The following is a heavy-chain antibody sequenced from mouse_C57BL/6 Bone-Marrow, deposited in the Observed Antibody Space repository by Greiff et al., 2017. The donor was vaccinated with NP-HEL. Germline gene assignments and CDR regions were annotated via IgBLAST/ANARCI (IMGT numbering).Heavy chain of an antibody. Sequence: QVQLKQSGAELVKPGASVKLSCKASGYTFTSYWMHWVKQRPGQGLEWIGMIHPNSGSTNYNEKFKSKATLTVDKSSSTAYMQLSSLTSEDSAVYYCARWTAQAWFAYWGQGTLVTVSA. J-gene: IGHJ3*01. D-gene: IGHD3-2*02. V-gene: IGHV1-64*01. CDR1: GYTFTSYW. CDR2: IHPNSGST. CDR3: ARWTAQAWFAY.